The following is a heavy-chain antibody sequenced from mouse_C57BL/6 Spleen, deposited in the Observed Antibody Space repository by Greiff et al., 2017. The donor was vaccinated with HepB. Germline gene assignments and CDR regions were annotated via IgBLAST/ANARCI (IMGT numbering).Heavy chain of an antibody. CDR2: IYPGDGDT. CDR1: GYAFSSSW. D-gene: IGHD1-1*01. CDR3: ARDTDYYGSSPGAMDY. Sequence: VQLQQSGPELVKPGASVKISCKASGYAFSSSWMNWVKQRPGKGLEWIGRIYPGDGDTNYNGKFKGKATLTADKSSSTAYMQLSSLTSEDSAVYFCARDTDYYGSSPGAMDYWGQGTSVTVSS. V-gene: IGHV1-82*01. J-gene: IGHJ4*01.